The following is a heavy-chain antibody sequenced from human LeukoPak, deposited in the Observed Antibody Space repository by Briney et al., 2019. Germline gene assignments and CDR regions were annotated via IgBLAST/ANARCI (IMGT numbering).Heavy chain of an antibody. CDR2: INHSGST. Sequence: TSETLSLTCAVYGGSFSGYYWSWIRQPPGKGLEWIGEINHSGSTNYNPSLKSRVTISVDTSKNQFSLKLSSVTAADTAVYYCAGGGTSRDSSGYYLYYFDYWGQGTLVTVSS. CDR1: GGSFSGYY. J-gene: IGHJ4*02. CDR3: AGGGTSRDSSGYYLYYFDY. D-gene: IGHD3-22*01. V-gene: IGHV4-34*01.